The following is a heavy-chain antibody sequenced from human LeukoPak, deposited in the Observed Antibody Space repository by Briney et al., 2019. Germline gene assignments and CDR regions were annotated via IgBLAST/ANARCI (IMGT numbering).Heavy chain of an antibody. CDR1: GFTFSSYE. CDR2: ISSSGSTI. D-gene: IGHD3-9*01. V-gene: IGHV3-48*03. J-gene: IGHJ4*02. CDR3: AGSFDWSHFDY. Sequence: GGSLRLSCAVSGFTFSSYEMNWVRQAPGKGLEWVSYISSSGSTIYYADSVKGRFTISRDNAKNSLYLQMNSLRAEDTAVYYCAGSFDWSHFDYWGQGTLVSVSS.